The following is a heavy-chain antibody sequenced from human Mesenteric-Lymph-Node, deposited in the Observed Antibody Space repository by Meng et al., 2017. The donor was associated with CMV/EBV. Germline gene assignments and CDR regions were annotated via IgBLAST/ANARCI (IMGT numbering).Heavy chain of an antibody. D-gene: IGHD1-14*01. Sequence: SETLSLTCTVSGGSISSYYWSWIRQPPGKGLEWIGSIYYSGSSESTYYSPSLKSRVTISLDTAKNQFYLRLASVTAADTAVYYCARDQGTATEPLDYWGRGTLVTVSS. V-gene: IGHV4-59*12. CDR1: GGSISSYY. J-gene: IGHJ4*02. CDR3: ARDQGTATEPLDY. CDR2: IYYSGSSEST.